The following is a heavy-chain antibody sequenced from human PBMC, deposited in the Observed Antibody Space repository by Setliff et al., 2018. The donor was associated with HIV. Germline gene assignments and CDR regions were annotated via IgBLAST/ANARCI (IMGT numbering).Heavy chain of an antibody. J-gene: IGHJ5*02. CDR1: GGSFKTYA. CDR2: IIPIFGTA. CDR3: ARTEYFDFWSGPRGFDP. Sequence: SVNVSCKASGGSFKTYAINWVRQAPGQGLEWMGGIIPIFGTATYAQKFQGRVTITADESTNTAYMELSRLRSDDTAVYYCARTEYFDFWSGPRGFDPWGQGTLVTVSS. V-gene: IGHV1-69*13. D-gene: IGHD3-3*01.